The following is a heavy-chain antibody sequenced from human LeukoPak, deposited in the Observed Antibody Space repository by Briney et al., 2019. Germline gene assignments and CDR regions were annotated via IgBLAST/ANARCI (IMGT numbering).Heavy chain of an antibody. CDR3: ARDDDFWTGGYYYYYMDV. CDR1: GGSISSGSYY. Sequence: PSETLSLTCTVSGGSISSGSYYWSWIRQPAGKGLEWIGRIYTSGSTSYNPSLKSRVTISVDTSKNQFSLKLSSVTAADTAVYYCARDDDFWTGGYYYYYMDVWGKGTTVTVSS. J-gene: IGHJ6*03. CDR2: IYTSGST. D-gene: IGHD3-3*01. V-gene: IGHV4-61*02.